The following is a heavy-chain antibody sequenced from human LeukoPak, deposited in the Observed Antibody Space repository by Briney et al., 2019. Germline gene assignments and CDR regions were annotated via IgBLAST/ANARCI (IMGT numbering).Heavy chain of an antibody. Sequence: GGSLRLSCAASGFSFSSYAMSWVRQAPGKGLEWVSAVSKSGDSTFYADSVKGRFTISRDNSKNTLYLQMNSLRAEDTAVYYCARGFGDYDFWSGPRAPFDYWGQGTLVTVSS. D-gene: IGHD3-3*01. CDR1: GFSFSSYA. CDR2: VSKSGDST. CDR3: ARGFGDYDFWSGPRAPFDY. J-gene: IGHJ4*02. V-gene: IGHV3-23*01.